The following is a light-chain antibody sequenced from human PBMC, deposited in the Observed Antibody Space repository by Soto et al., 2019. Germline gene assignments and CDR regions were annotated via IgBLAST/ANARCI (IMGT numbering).Light chain of an antibody. CDR1: QPVSANY. J-gene: IGKJ3*01. CDR2: GAS. V-gene: IGKV3-20*01. CDR3: HQYGSSPFT. Sequence: VVLTQSPATLSLSPGERATLSCRANQPVSANYLAWYQQKPGQAPRLLIYGASSRATGIPDRFSGSGSGXXXTLTISRLEPEDFAVFYCHQYGSSPFTFGPGTKVDIK.